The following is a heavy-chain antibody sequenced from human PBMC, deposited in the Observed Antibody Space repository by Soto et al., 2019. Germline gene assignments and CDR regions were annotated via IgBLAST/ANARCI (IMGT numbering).Heavy chain of an antibody. J-gene: IGHJ6*02. V-gene: IGHV3-23*01. CDR1: GFTFNPYA. CDR2: ISGSGATT. D-gene: IGHD3-10*01. CDR3: AKGRGGAYYYYGLNV. Sequence: EVQLLESGGGLVEPGESLTLSCSASGFTFNPYAMTWARRAPGKGLEWVSAISGSGATTYVADSVKGRFTISRDNSKDTLYLQMNCLRAEDTAIYYCAKGRGGAYYYYGLNVGGQGTTVTVSS.